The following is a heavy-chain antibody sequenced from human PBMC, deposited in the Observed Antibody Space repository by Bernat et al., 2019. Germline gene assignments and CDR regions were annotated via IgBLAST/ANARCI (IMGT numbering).Heavy chain of an antibody. D-gene: IGHD6-13*01. CDR3: AREGWSTLAAAGTGADY. Sequence: QVQLVESGGGVVQPGKSLTLSCVPSGFSFSSYGFHWVRQAPGKGLEWVGVIWWDASNTHYSDAVRGRFIISRDDSKNTLFLQMNSLRGDDTAIYYCAREGWSTLAAAGTGADYWGQGTLVSVSS. V-gene: IGHV3-33*01. CDR2: IWWDASNT. J-gene: IGHJ4*02. CDR1: GFSFSSYG.